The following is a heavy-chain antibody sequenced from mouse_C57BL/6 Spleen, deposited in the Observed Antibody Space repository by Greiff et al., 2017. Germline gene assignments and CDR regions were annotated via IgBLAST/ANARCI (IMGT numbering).Heavy chain of an antibody. Sequence: ESGPGMVKPSQSLSLTCTVTGYSITSGYDWHWIRHFPGNKLEWMGYISYSGSTNYNPSLKSRISITHDTSKNHFFLKLNSVTTEDTATYYCARAGSSYRYYAMDYWGQGTSVTVSS. V-gene: IGHV3-1*01. CDR3: ARAGSSYRYYAMDY. D-gene: IGHD1-1*01. CDR2: ISYSGST. CDR1: GYSITSGYD. J-gene: IGHJ4*01.